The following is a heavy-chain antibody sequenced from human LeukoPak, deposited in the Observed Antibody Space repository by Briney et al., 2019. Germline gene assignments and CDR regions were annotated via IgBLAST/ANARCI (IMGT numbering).Heavy chain of an antibody. V-gene: IGHV3-11*01. CDR1: GFTFSDYY. J-gene: IGHJ3*02. D-gene: IGHD1-26*01. CDR2: ISSSGGTT. CDR3: ASEVGVAFDI. Sequence: GGSLRLSCAASGFTFSDYYMNWIRQAPGKGLEWVSYISSSGGTTHYADSVKGRFTISGDNAKNSLFLQMNSLRAEDTAVYYCASEVGVAFDIWGQGTMITVSS.